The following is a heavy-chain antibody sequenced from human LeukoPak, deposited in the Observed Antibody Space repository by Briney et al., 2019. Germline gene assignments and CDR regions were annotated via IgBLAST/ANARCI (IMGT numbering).Heavy chain of an antibody. CDR2: IIPIFGTA. V-gene: IGHV1-69*06. CDR1: VGTFISYV. CDR3: EREAYCSGGSCYQFAPYLDY. Sequence: GASVKVSCKASVGTFISYVISWVRQAPGQRLEWVGGIIPIFGTANYAQKFQGRVTITADKSTSTAYMEVRSLRSEDTGVYYCEREAYCSGGSCYQFAPYLDYWGQGTLVTVSS. J-gene: IGHJ4*02. D-gene: IGHD2-15*01.